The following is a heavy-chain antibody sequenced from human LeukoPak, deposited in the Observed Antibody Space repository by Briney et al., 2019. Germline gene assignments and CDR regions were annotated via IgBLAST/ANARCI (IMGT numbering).Heavy chain of an antibody. CDR2: IYYNGIT. CDR3: ARHSKDYGPNRYYYYYYMDV. CDR1: GGSISSSSYY. J-gene: IGHJ6*03. V-gene: IGHV4-39*01. D-gene: IGHD4/OR15-4a*01. Sequence: SETLSLTCTVSGGSISSSSYYWGWIRQPPGKGLEWIGGIYYNGITYYNPSLKSRVTISVDTSKNQFSLKLSSVTAADTAVYYCARHSKDYGPNRYYYYYYMDVWGKGTTVTISS.